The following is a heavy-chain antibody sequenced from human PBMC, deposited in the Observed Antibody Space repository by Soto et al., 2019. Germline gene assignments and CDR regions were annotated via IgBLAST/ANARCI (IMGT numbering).Heavy chain of an antibody. D-gene: IGHD3-22*01. CDR3: ARLGDDSSGYYPYYYGMDV. V-gene: IGHV5-10-1*01. CDR2: IDPSDSYT. CDR1: GYSFTSYW. J-gene: IGHJ6*02. Sequence: GESLKISCKGSGYSFTSYWISWVRQMPGKGLEWMGRIDPSDSYTNYSPSSQGHVTISADKSISTAYLQWSSLKASDTAMYYCARLGDDSSGYYPYYYGMDVWGQGTTVTVS.